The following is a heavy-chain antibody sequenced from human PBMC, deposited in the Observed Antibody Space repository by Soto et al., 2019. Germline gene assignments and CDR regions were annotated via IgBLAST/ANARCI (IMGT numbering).Heavy chain of an antibody. D-gene: IGHD2-21*02. Sequence: PGGSLSLSCAASGFTFSSYSMNWVRQAPGKGLEWVSSISSSSSYIYYADSVKGRFTISRDNAKNSLYLQMNSLRAEDTAVYYCARAAIHRVTAEKGYNWFDPWGQGTLVTVSS. V-gene: IGHV3-21*01. CDR3: ARAAIHRVTAEKGYNWFDP. J-gene: IGHJ5*02. CDR2: ISSSSSYI. CDR1: GFTFSSYS.